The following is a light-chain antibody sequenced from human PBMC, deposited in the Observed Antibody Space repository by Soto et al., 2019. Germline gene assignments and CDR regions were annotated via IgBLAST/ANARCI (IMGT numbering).Light chain of an antibody. CDR1: SSDVGGYNY. J-gene: IGLJ7*01. CDR3: SSYTSSSPRLV. CDR2: DVN. Sequence: QPVLTQPASVSGSPGQSITISCTGTSSDVGGYNYVSWYQHHPDKAPKLMIFDVNNRPSGISSRFSGSKSGNTASLTISGLQAEDEAAYYCSSYTSSSPRLVFGGGTQLTVL. V-gene: IGLV2-14*03.